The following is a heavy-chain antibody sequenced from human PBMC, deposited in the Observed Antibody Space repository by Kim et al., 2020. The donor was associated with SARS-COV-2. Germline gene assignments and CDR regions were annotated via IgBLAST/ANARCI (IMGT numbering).Heavy chain of an antibody. CDR3: ARDFGFCSGATCPTPPRFDS. CDR2: ISSSSNTI. J-gene: IGHJ4*02. CDR1: GFTFNTYS. V-gene: IGHV3-48*02. D-gene: IGHD2-15*01. Sequence: GGSLRLSCAASGFTFNTYSMVWVRQAPGQGLEWISYISSSSNTIYYADSVTGRFIISRDNAKNSLYLQMNSLRDDDTALYYCARDFGFCSGATCPTPPRFDSWGQGTLVTVSS.